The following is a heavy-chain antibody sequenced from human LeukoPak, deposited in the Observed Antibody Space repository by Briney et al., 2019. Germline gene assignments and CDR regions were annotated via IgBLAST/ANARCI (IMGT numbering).Heavy chain of an antibody. V-gene: IGHV1-2*02. D-gene: IGHD2-15*01. CDR2: INPNSGGT. CDR1: GYTFTGYC. J-gene: IGHJ4*02. Sequence: ASVKVSCKASGYTFTGYCSHWERQAPGQGLEWMGWINPNSGGTNYAQKFQGRVTMTRDTSISTAYMELSRLRSDDTAVYYCASMVDHCSGGSCLGWGQGTLVTVSS. CDR3: ASMVDHCSGGSCLG.